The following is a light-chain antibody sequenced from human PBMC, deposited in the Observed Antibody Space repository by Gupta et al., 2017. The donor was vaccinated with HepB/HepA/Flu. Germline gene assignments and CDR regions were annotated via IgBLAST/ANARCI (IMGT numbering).Light chain of an antibody. V-gene: IGLV1-47*02. CDR2: NDD. Sequence: QPVLTQPPSASGTPGQRVAISCSGSSSNVGRDNVYWYRQLPGTAPKLLIYNDDRRPSGVPDRFSGSKSGTSASLAISGLRSEDEAEYYCAEWDNSLSADVFGTGTRLTVL. J-gene: IGLJ1*01. CDR3: AEWDNSLSADV. CDR1: SSNVGRDN.